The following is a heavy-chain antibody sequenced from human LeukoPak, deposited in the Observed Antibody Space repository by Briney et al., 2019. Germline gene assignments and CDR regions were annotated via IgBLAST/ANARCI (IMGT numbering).Heavy chain of an antibody. CDR3: TRDPGYCSSTSCYSDN. CDR2: IRSKPYGGTT. D-gene: IGHD2-2*02. Sequence: GGSLRLSCTASGFTFGDYAMNWFRQAPGEGLEWVGFIRSKPYGGTTEYAASVKGRFTISRDDSKSIAYLQMNSLKTEDTAVYYCTRDPGYCSSTSCYSDNWGQGTLVTVSS. CDR1: GFTFGDYA. J-gene: IGHJ4*02. V-gene: IGHV3-49*03.